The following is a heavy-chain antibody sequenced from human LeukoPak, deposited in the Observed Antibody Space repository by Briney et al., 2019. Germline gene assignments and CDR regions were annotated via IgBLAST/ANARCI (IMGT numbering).Heavy chain of an antibody. D-gene: IGHD6-6*01. V-gene: IGHV3-30*02. J-gene: IGHJ4*02. CDR2: IRYDGSGQ. CDR1: GFTFNTCG. Sequence: GGSLRLSCSASGFTFNTCGLHWVRQAPGKGLEWVAFIRYDGSGQYYGDSAKGRFTISRDNAKNSLYLQMNSLRAEDTAVYYCARGGAARPDYWGQGTLVTVSS. CDR3: ARGGAARPDY.